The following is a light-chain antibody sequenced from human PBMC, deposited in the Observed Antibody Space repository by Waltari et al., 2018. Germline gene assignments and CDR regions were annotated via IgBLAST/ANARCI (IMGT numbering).Light chain of an antibody. V-gene: IGLV1-40*01. CDR1: SSNIGAGYD. J-gene: IGLJ2*01. Sequence: QSVLPQPPSVSGAPGQRVTISCTGGSSNIGAGYDVYWYQQLPGTAPKLLIYGYNNRPSGVPDRFSVSKSLTSASLAITGLQAADEAQYYCQSYDASLRAVVFGEGTRLTVL. CDR3: QSYDASLRAVV. CDR2: GYN.